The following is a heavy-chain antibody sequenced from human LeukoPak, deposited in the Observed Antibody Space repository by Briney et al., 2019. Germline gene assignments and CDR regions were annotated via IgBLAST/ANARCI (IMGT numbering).Heavy chain of an antibody. J-gene: IGHJ4*02. CDR1: GYTFTGYY. CDR3: AREGAGRDGYNLMFGY. D-gene: IGHD5-24*01. Sequence: GASVKVSRKASGYTFTGYYMHWVRQAPGQGLEWMGRINPNSGGTNYAQKFQGRVTMTRDTSISTAYMELSRLRSDDTAVYYCAREGAGRDGYNLMFGYWGQGTLVTVSS. CDR2: INPNSGGT. V-gene: IGHV1-2*06.